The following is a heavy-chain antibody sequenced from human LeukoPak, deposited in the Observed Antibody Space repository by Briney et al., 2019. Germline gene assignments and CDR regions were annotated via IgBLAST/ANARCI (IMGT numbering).Heavy chain of an antibody. J-gene: IGHJ4*02. V-gene: IGHV4-59*08. CDR3: ARLTKGEQWLAYYFDY. D-gene: IGHD6-19*01. CDR1: GGSISGFV. CDR2: IYDTGTPT. Sequence: SETLSLTCTVSGGSISGFVWSWIRQPPGEGLDYIGFIYDTGTPTNYNPLLKSRVTLSVDTSKNQSSLNLKSATAADTAVYYCARLTKGEQWLAYYFDYWGQGALVTVSS.